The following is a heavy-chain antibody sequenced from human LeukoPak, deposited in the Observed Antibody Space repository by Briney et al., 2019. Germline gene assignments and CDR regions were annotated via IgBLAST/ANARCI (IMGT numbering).Heavy chain of an antibody. CDR3: ARSEYQSVLLWFGELSAFDI. V-gene: IGHV3-11*01. Sequence: MPGGSLRLSCAASGFTFSDYYMSWIRQAPGKGLEWVSYISSSGSTIYYADSVKGRFTISRDNAKNSLYLQMNSLRAEDTAVYYCARSEYQSVLLWFGELSAFDIWGQGTMVTVSS. D-gene: IGHD3-10*01. J-gene: IGHJ3*02. CDR2: ISSSGSTI. CDR1: GFTFSDYY.